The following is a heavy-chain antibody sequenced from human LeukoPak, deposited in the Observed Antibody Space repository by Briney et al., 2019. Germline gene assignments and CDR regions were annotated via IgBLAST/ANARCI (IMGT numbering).Heavy chain of an antibody. Sequence: PGGSLRLSCAVSGFTFSSYGMHWVRQAPGKGLEWVAVISYDGSNKYYADSVKGRFTISRDNSKNTLYLQMNSLRAEDTAVYYCVSSGYAPFDYWGQGTLVTVSS. CDR2: ISYDGSNK. V-gene: IGHV3-30*03. D-gene: IGHD3-22*01. CDR3: VSSGYAPFDY. CDR1: GFTFSSYG. J-gene: IGHJ4*02.